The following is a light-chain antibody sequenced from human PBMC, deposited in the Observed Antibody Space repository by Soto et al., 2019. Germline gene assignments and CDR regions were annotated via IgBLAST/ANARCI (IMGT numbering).Light chain of an antibody. CDR1: SSDVGSYIL. CDR2: EVS. J-gene: IGLJ1*01. CDR3: CSYAGSSTPLI. V-gene: IGLV2-23*02. Sequence: QSVLTQPASVSGSPGQSITISCTGTSSDVGSYILVSWYQQHPGKAPKLMIYEVSKRPSGVSNRFSGSKSGNTASLTISGLQAEDEADYYCCSYAGSSTPLIFGTGTKVTV.